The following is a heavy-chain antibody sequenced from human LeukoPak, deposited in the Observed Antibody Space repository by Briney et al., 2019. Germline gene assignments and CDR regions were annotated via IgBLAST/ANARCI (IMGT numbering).Heavy chain of an antibody. CDR2: ISYDGSNK. D-gene: IGHD3-22*01. CDR3: ASPSSGYYYSNAFDI. CDR1: GFTFSSYA. J-gene: IGHJ3*02. V-gene: IGHV3-30*04. Sequence: GGSLRLSCAASGFTFSSYAMHWVRQAPGKGLEWVAVISYDGSNKYYADSVKGRFTISRDNSKNTLYLQMNSLRAEDTAVYYRASPSSGYYYSNAFDIWGQGTMVTVSS.